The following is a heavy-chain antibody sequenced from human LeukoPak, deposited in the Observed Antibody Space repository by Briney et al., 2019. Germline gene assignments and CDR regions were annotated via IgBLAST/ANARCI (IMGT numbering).Heavy chain of an antibody. CDR2: IIPILGIA. J-gene: IGHJ4*02. CDR1: GGTFSNYP. D-gene: IGHD6-6*01. Sequence: ASVKVSCKASGGTFSNYPIRWVRQAPGRGVEWMGRIIPILGIANYAQKFQGRVTITADKSTSTAYMELSSLRSEDTAVYYCARYDLAARPSLGFDYWGQRTLVTVAS. CDR3: ARYDLAARPSLGFDY. V-gene: IGHV1-69*02.